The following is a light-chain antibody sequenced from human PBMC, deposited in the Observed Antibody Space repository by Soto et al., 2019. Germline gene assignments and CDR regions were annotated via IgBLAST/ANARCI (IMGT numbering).Light chain of an antibody. Sequence: DIQMTQSPSILSASVGDRVTITCRASQSVSTWLAWFQQKPGKAPNVLIYKASRLESGVPSRFSGSGSGTEFTLTISNRQPDDFATYYCQHYRADSPWTFGQGTKVEVK. CDR2: KAS. CDR3: QHYRADSPWT. V-gene: IGKV1-5*03. CDR1: QSVSTW. J-gene: IGKJ1*01.